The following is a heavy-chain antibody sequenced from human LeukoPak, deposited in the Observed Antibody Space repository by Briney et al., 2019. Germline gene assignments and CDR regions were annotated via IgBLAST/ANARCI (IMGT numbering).Heavy chain of an antibody. CDR2: ISAYNGNT. D-gene: IGHD3-3*01. CDR1: GYTFTSYG. Sequence: ASVKVSCKAPGYTFTSYGISWVRQAPGQGLEWMGWISAYNGNTNYAQKLQGRVTMTTDTSTSTAYMELRSLRSDDTAVYYCARDVSYYDFWSGPPSFDYWGQGTLVTVSS. J-gene: IGHJ4*02. CDR3: ARDVSYYDFWSGPPSFDY. V-gene: IGHV1-18*01.